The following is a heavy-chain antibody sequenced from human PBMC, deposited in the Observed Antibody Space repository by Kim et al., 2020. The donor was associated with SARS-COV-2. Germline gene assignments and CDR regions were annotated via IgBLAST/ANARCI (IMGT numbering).Heavy chain of an antibody. Sequence: SETLSLTCAVYGGSFSGDYLSWIRQPPGKGLEWIGEMHPSGSTHYSPSLASRVTISVDTSKNQFSLNLDSVTAADTAVYFCGIGTDWAKVGASWGQGTLVTVSS. V-gene: IGHV4-34*01. CDR3: GIGTDWAKVGAS. CDR2: MHPSGST. J-gene: IGHJ5*02. D-gene: IGHD1-26*01. CDR1: GGSFSGDY.